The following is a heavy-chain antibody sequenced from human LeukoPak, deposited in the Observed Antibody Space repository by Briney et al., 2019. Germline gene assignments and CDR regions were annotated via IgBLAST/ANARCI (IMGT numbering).Heavy chain of an antibody. CDR3: AKRIATAGPYFDY. D-gene: IGHD6-13*01. CDR2: ISASGGST. J-gene: IGHJ4*02. Sequence: GGSLRLSCAASGFTFSSYAMSWVRQAPGMGLEWVSAISASGGSTYYADSVKGRFTISGDSSKSTLYLQMNTLRAEDTAVYYCAKRIATAGPYFDYWGQGALVTVSS. V-gene: IGHV3-23*01. CDR1: GFTFSSYA.